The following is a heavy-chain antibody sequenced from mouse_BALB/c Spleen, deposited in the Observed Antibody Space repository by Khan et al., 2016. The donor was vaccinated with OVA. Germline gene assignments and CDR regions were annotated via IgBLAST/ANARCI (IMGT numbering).Heavy chain of an antibody. V-gene: IGHV14-3*02. CDR2: IDPVSVNG. CDR3: ALDYDRGGGDWYFDV. CDR1: GFNIRDTH. Sequence: VHVKQSGAELVKPGASVKLSCTTSGFNIRDTHIHWVKQRPEQGLEWIGRIDPVSVNGKNAPKFQGKATITSDTYYNTAYLQLSRLTSEDTAVYFCALDYDRGGGDWYFDVWGAGTTVTVSS. D-gene: IGHD2-4*01. J-gene: IGHJ1*01.